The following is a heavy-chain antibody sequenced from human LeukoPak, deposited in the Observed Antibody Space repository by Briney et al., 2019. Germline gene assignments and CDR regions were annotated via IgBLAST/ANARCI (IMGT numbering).Heavy chain of an antibody. CDR3: ARDSRYSGSLIDY. CDR1: GGSISSGSYY. J-gene: IGHJ4*02. V-gene: IGHV4-61*02. D-gene: IGHD1-26*01. Sequence: PSQTLSLTCTVSGGSISSGSYYWSWIRQPAGKGLEWIGRIYTSGSTNYNPSLKSRVTISVDTSKNQFSLKLSSVTAADTAVYYCARDSRYSGSLIDYWGQGTLVTVSS. CDR2: IYTSGST.